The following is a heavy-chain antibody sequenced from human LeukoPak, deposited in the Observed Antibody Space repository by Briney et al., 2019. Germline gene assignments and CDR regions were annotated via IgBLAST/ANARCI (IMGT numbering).Heavy chain of an antibody. Sequence: PGGSLRLSCAASGFTFSSYAMSWVRQAPGKGLEWVSAISGSGGSTYYADSVKGRFTISRDNSKNTLYLQMNSLRAEDTAVYYCAKDNPDYYDSSGSLSDWGQGTLVTVSS. CDR2: ISGSGGST. J-gene: IGHJ4*02. V-gene: IGHV3-23*01. D-gene: IGHD3-22*01. CDR1: GFTFSSYA. CDR3: AKDNPDYYDSSGSLSD.